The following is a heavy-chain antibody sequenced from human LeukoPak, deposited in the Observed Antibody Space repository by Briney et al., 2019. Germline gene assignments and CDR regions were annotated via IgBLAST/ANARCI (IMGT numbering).Heavy chain of an antibody. V-gene: IGHV4-34*01. Sequence: SETLSLTCAVYGGSFSGYYWSWIRQPPGKGLEWIGEINHSGSTNYNPSLKSRVTVSVDTSKNQFSLKLSSVTAADTAVYYCARGNPNYYDSSGYYYGRGRYNWFDPWGQGTLVTVSS. CDR1: GGSFSGYY. J-gene: IGHJ5*02. D-gene: IGHD3-22*01. CDR3: ARGNPNYYDSSGYYYGRGRYNWFDP. CDR2: INHSGST.